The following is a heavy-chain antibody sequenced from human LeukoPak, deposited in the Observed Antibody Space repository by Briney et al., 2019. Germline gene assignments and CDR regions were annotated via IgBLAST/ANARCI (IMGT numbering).Heavy chain of an antibody. CDR3: ARVCSGGSCYRSLDY. D-gene: IGHD2-15*01. J-gene: IGHJ4*02. CDR1: GFTFSNYA. CDR2: FSGSGGIT. Sequence: GGSLRLSCAASGFTFSNYAMSWVRQAPGKGLEWVSGFSGSGGITYYADSVKGRFTISRDNSKNTLYLQMDSLRAEDTAVYYCARVCSGGSCYRSLDYWGQGTLVTVSS. V-gene: IGHV3-23*01.